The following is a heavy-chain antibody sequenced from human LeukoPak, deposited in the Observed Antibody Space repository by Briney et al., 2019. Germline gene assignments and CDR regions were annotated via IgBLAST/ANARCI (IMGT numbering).Heavy chain of an antibody. D-gene: IGHD3-22*01. Sequence: SGPTLVKPTQTLTLTCTFSGFSLSTSGLSVSWIRQPPGKALEWLALIDWDDDKYYSTSLKTRLTISKDTSKNQVVLTMTNMDPVDTATYYCARIRYYYDSSSHFDYWGQGTLVTVSS. CDR3: ARIRYYYDSSSHFDY. CDR2: IDWDDDK. J-gene: IGHJ4*02. V-gene: IGHV2-70*01. CDR1: GFSLSTSGLS.